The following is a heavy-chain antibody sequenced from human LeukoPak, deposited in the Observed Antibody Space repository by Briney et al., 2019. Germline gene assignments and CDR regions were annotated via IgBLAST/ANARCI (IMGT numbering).Heavy chain of an antibody. CDR2: ISGSGGST. J-gene: IGHJ1*01. V-gene: IGHV3-23*01. Sequence: PGGSLRLSCAASGFTFSSYAMSWVRQAPGKGLEWVSAISGSGGSTYYADSVKGRFTTSRDNSKNTLYLQMNSLRAEDTAVYYCAKQVVVVVAAIIAFQHWGQGTLVTVSP. CDR1: GFTFSSYA. D-gene: IGHD2-15*01. CDR3: AKQVVVVVAAIIAFQH.